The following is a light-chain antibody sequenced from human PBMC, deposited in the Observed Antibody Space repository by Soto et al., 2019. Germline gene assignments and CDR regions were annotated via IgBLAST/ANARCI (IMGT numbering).Light chain of an antibody. CDR1: QSVISNF. V-gene: IGKV3-20*01. Sequence: EIVLTQSPGTLSLSPGERATLSCLASQSVISNFLAWYQQKPGQAPWLLIWGASNRAGGVPDRFSGSGSGTDFTLTISRLEPEDFAVYYCQQYGSSPRTFGQGTKV. CDR2: GAS. J-gene: IGKJ1*01. CDR3: QQYGSSPRT.